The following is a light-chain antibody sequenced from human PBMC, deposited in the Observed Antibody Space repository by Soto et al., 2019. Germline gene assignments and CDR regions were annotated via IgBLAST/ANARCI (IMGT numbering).Light chain of an antibody. J-gene: IGKJ3*01. Sequence: EIVLTQSPGTLSLSAGERATLSCRASQRISTSYLAWYQQKPGRAPRVLVYGTSTRATGIPSRFSGSGSGTDFTLTISRLEPEDFAVYYCQQYGDSPFTFGPGTKADIK. CDR2: GTS. CDR1: QRISTSY. V-gene: IGKV3-20*01. CDR3: QQYGDSPFT.